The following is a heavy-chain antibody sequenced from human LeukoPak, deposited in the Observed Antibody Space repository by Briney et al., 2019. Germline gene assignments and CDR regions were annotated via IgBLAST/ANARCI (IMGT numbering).Heavy chain of an antibody. D-gene: IGHD5-18*01. J-gene: IGHJ4*02. Sequence: GGSLRLSCAASGFTFTDYDMHWVRQVIGKGLEWVSAIGIRGDTHYSGSVKGRFTISRENAESSLYLQMNSLRAEDTAVYYCARGGIQVSGIHEFDYWGQGTLVTVSS. CDR1: GFTFTDYD. CDR2: IGIRGDT. V-gene: IGHV3-13*01. CDR3: ARGGIQVSGIHEFDY.